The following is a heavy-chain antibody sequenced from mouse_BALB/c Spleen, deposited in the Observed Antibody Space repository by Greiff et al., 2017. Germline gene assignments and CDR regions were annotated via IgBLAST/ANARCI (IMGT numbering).Heavy chain of an antibody. V-gene: IGHV5-9-4*01. J-gene: IGHJ3*01. CDR2: ISSGGSYT. D-gene: IGHD2-4*01. CDR3: ARGDDYDGAWFAY. Sequence: EVKLVESGGGLVKPGGSLKLSCAASGFTFSSYAMSWVRQSPEKRLEWVAEISSGGSYTYYPDTVTGRFTISRDNAKNTLYLEMSSLRSEDTAMYYCARGDDYDGAWFAYWGQGTLVNVSA. CDR1: GFTFSSYA.